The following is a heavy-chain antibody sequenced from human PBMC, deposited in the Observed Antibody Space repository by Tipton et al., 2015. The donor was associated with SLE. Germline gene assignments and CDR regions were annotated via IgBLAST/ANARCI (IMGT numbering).Heavy chain of an antibody. J-gene: IGHJ4*02. CDR2: IYNSGGT. D-gene: IGHD5-12*01. V-gene: IGHV4-31*03. CDR1: GGSISTEDYN. Sequence: TLSLTCTVSGGSISTEDYNWSWIRQHPGKGLEWIGYIYNSGGTDYNPSLKSRVTISADTSKNHFSLNLSSVTAADTAVYYCARGGVGGYDYFDYWGQGALVTVSS. CDR3: ARGGVGGYDYFDY.